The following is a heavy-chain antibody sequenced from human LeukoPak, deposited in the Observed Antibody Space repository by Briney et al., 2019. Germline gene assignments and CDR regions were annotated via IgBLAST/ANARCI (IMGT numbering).Heavy chain of an antibody. D-gene: IGHD3-3*01. J-gene: IGHJ4*02. CDR2: MNPNSGNT. V-gene: IGHV1-8*03. CDR3: ARVYYDFWSGYFDY. Sequence: ASVKVSCKASGYTFTSYDINWVRQATGQGLEWMGWMNPNSGNTGYAQKFQGRVTITRNTSISTAYMEPSSLRSEDTAVYYCARVYYDFWSGYFDYWGQGTLVTVSS. CDR1: GYTFTSYD.